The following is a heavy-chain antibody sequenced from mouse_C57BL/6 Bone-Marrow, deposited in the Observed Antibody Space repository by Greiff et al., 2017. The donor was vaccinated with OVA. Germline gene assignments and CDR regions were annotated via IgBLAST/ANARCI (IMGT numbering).Heavy chain of an antibody. CDR2: IYPRDGST. J-gene: IGHJ2*01. CDR3: ARYGHDY. CDR1: GYTFTSYW. D-gene: IGHD1-1*02. V-gene: IGHV1-85*01. Sequence: QVQLKESGTVLARPGASVKMSCKTSGYTFTSYWMHWVKQRPGQGLEWIGWIYPRDGSTKYNEKFKGKATLTVDTSSSTAYMELHSLTSEDSAVYFCARYGHDYWGQGTTLTVSS.